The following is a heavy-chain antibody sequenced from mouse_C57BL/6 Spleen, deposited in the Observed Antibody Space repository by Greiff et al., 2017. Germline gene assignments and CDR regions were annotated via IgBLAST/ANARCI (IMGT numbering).Heavy chain of an antibody. CDR2: INPNNGGT. CDR1: GYTFTDYN. CDR3: ALMVPYYYAMDY. Sequence: VQLKESGPELVKPGASVKIPCKASGYTFTDYNMDWVKQSHGKSLEWIGDINPNNGGTIYNQKFKGKATLTVDKSSSTAYMELRSLTSEDTAVYYCALMVPYYYAMDYWGQGTSVTVSS. J-gene: IGHJ4*01. V-gene: IGHV1-18*01. D-gene: IGHD2-2*01.